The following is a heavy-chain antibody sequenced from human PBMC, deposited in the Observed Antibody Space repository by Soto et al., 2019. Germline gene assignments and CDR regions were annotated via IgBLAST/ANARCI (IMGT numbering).Heavy chain of an antibody. CDR3: ATEGRGGWYDY. Sequence: QDHLVQSGPEVKRPGASVRISCKTSGFTFTDYSLHWVRQAPGQGLEWMGRIDIGNGNRKYSQDLQGRVTITSDTSASTAYMDLNSLKFEDTAVYYCATEGRGGWYDYWGQGTLVTVSS. V-gene: IGHV1-3*04. CDR2: IDIGNGNR. CDR1: GFTFTDYS. J-gene: IGHJ4*02. D-gene: IGHD6-19*01.